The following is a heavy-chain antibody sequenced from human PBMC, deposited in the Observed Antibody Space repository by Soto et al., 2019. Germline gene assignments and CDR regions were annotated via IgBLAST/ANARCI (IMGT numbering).Heavy chain of an antibody. CDR1: GGTFSSYT. CDR2: IIPILGIA. V-gene: IGHV1-69*02. Sequence: QVQLVQSGAEVKKPGSSVKVSCKASGGTFSSYTITWVRQAPGQGLECMGRIIPILGIANYAQKVQGRVTLTADTSTSTAYMELSSLRSEDTAVYYCLNIPHYCGQGTLVTVSS. CDR3: LNIPHY. J-gene: IGHJ4*02.